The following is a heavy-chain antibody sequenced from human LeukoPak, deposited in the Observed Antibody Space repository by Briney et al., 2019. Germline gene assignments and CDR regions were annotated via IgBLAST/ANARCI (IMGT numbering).Heavy chain of an antibody. V-gene: IGHV3-7*05. CDR3: ARVPYCRDDCYKTYFDY. D-gene: IGHD2-21*02. CDR1: GFTFSTYW. CDR2: IKEDGSEK. Sequence: QPGGSLRLSCAASGFTFSTYWMSWVRQAPGKGLEWVANIKEDGSEKHYVDSVKGRFTISRDNAEKSLYLQMNSLRAEDTAVYFCARVPYCRDDCYKTYFDYWGQGTLVTVSS. J-gene: IGHJ4*02.